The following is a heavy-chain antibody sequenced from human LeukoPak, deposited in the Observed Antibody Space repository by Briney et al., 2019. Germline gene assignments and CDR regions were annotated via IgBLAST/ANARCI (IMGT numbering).Heavy chain of an antibody. J-gene: IGHJ4*02. CDR1: GFIFSSYA. CDR2: ISGSGGRT. Sequence: PGGSLRLSCAASGFIFSSYAMSWVRQAPGKRLEWVSVISGSGGRTYYADSVKGRFTISRDNSKNTLYLQMNSLRAEDTAVYYCAKVSGLVAQYSGSYAALFYFDHWGQGTLVTVSS. V-gene: IGHV3-23*01. D-gene: IGHD1-26*01. CDR3: AKVSGLVAQYSGSYAALFYFDH.